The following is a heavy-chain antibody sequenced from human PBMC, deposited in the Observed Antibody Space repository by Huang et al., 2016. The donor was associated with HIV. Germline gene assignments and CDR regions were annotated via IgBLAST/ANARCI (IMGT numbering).Heavy chain of an antibody. D-gene: IGHD6-13*01. CDR1: GGSISSGGYY. J-gene: IGHJ5*02. V-gene: IGHV4-30-4*08. CDR3: ARAGGSSWFSGYNWFDP. Sequence: QVQLQESGPGLVKPSQTLSLTCTVSGGSISSGGYYWRWIRQPPGKGLEWIGYIYYSGSTYYNPSLKSRVTISVDTSKNQFSLKLSSVTAADTAVYYCARAGGSSWFSGYNWFDPWGQGTLVTVSS. CDR2: IYYSGST.